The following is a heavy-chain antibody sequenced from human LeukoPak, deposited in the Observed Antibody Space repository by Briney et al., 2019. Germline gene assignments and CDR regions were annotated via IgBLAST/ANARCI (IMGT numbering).Heavy chain of an antibody. CDR1: GGSISSYY. CDR3: ARTVVPAATPGFDP. V-gene: IGHV4-59*01. Sequence: PSETLSLSCTDSGGSISSYYWSWIRQPPGKGLEWIGYIYYSGSTNYNPSLKSRVTISVDTSKNQFSLKLSSVTAADTAVYYCARTVVPAATPGFDPWGQGTLVTVSS. D-gene: IGHD2-2*01. CDR2: IYYSGST. J-gene: IGHJ5*02.